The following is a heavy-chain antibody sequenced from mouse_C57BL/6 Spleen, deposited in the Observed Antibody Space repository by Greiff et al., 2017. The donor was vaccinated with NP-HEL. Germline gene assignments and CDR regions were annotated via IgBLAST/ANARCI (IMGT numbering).Heavy chain of an antibody. CDR2: LSSGGSYT. J-gene: IGHJ2*01. CDR3: ARRPEYYFDY. CDR1: GFTFSSYG. Sequence: EVMLVESGGDLVKPGGSLKLSCAASGFTFSSYGMSWVRQTPDQRLEWVATLSSGGSYTYYPDSVKGRFTISRDNAKNTLYLQMSSLKSEDTAMYYCARRPEYYFDYWGQGTTLTVSS. V-gene: IGHV5-6*02.